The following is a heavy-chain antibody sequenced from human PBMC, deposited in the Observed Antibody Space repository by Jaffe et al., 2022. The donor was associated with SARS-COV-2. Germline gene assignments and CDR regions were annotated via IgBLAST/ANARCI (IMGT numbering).Heavy chain of an antibody. J-gene: IGHJ4*02. Sequence: EVRLLESGGGLAQPGESLTLSCAASGFPFSTYAMAWVRQAPGRGLQWVSSISESADTTYYSDSVKGRFTISRDNAKNTLYLQLTSLRAEDTAVYYCAKDIFHTVSWQFDYWGQGTLVTVSS. CDR3: AKDIFHTVSWQFDY. D-gene: IGHD6-13*01. CDR2: ISESADTT. V-gene: IGHV3-23*01. CDR1: GFPFSTYA.